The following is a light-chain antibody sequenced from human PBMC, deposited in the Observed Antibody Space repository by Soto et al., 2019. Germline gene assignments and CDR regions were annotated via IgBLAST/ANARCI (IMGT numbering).Light chain of an antibody. CDR1: QSVSSN. CDR2: GAS. J-gene: IGKJ1*01. V-gene: IGKV3-15*01. CDR3: HQYNFWPT. Sequence: EIVMAQSPATLSVSPGERATLSCRASQSVSSNLAWYQQKRGQAPRLLIYGASSRATGIPARFSGSGSGTDFTLTISSLQSEDLAVYYCHQYNFWPTFGQGTKVDIK.